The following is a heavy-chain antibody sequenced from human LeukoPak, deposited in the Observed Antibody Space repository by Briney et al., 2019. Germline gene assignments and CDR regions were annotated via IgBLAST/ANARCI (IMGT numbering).Heavy chain of an antibody. V-gene: IGHV3-30*02. D-gene: IGHD2-2*01. J-gene: IGHJ4*02. CDR2: IQYDASKT. Sequence: GGSLRLSCAASGFTFSNYDVHWVRQAPGKGLEWVAFIQYDASKTHYADSVEGRFTISRDSSKSTLYLQMSSLRPEDTAVYYCAKGRQQLLGDFAYWGQGTLVTVSS. CDR1: GFTFSNYD. CDR3: AKGRQQLLGDFAY.